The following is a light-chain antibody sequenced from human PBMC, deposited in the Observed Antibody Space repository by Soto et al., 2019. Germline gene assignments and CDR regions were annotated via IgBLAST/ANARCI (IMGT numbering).Light chain of an antibody. Sequence: VLTQSPVTLSLSPGARSALSCRASQSFRGLSAWYQQKPGQAPRLLIYDASTRATGIPARFSGSGSGTEFTLTISSLQSEDFAVYYCQQYNNWPPITFGQGALLEIK. CDR3: QQYNNWPPIT. J-gene: IGKJ5*01. CDR2: DAS. CDR1: QSFRGL. V-gene: IGKV3D-15*01.